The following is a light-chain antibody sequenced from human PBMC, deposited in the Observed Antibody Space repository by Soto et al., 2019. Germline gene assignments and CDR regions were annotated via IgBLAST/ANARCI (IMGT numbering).Light chain of an antibody. J-gene: IGLJ1*01. CDR3: SSYAGSSNV. CDR1: SSDVGGYHY. CDR2: EVN. V-gene: IGLV2-8*01. Sequence: QSALTQPPSASGSPGQSVAISCTGTSSDVGGYHYVSWYQQHPGKAPKLMIYEVNKRPSGVPDRFSGSKSGNTASLTVSGLQAEDEADYDCSSYAGSSNVFGTGTKLTVL.